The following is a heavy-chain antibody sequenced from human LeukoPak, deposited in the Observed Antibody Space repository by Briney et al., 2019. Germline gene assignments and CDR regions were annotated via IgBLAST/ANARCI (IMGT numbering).Heavy chain of an antibody. V-gene: IGHV3-21*01. CDR3: ASGHSSSWCYFDY. Sequence: GGSLRLSCAASGFTFSSYAMHWVRQAPGKGLEWVSSISSSSSYIYYADSVKGRFTISRDNAKNSLYLQMNSLRAEDTAVYYCASGHSSSWCYFDYWCQGTLVTVSS. CDR1: GFTFSSYA. CDR2: ISSSSSYI. J-gene: IGHJ4*02. D-gene: IGHD6-13*01.